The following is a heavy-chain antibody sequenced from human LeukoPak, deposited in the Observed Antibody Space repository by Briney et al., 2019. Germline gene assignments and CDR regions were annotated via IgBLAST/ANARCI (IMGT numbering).Heavy chain of an antibody. CDR2: ISWNSGSI. V-gene: IGHV3-9*01. CDR1: GFTFDDYA. Sequence: GRSLRLSCAASGFTFDDYAMHWVRQAPGKGLEWVSGISWNSGSIDYADSVKGRFTISRDNAKNSLYLQVNSLRAEDTALYYCAKGLGSYREFGFDYWGQGTLVTVSS. CDR3: AKGLGSYREFGFDY. J-gene: IGHJ4*02. D-gene: IGHD1-26*01.